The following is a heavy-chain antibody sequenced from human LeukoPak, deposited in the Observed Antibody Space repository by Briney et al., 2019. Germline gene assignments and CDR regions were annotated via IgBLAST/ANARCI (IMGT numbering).Heavy chain of an antibody. CDR1: GGSFSGYY. Sequence: PSETLSLPCAVYGGSFSGYYWSWIRQPPGKGLEWIGEINHSGSTNYNPSLKSRVTISVDTSKNQFSLKLSSVTAADTAVYYCAREAGYGDYGYFDYWGQGTLVTVSS. V-gene: IGHV4-34*01. D-gene: IGHD4-17*01. CDR3: AREAGYGDYGYFDY. CDR2: INHSGST. J-gene: IGHJ4*02.